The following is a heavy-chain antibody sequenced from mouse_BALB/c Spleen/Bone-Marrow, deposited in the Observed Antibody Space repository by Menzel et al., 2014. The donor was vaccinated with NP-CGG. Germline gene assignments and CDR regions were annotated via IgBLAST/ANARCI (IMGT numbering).Heavy chain of an antibody. Sequence: QVQLKQSGAELVRPGSSVKISCKASGYAFSNYWMNWMKQRPGQGLEWIGQIYPGDGDTNYNGELKGKATLTADKSSNTAYMQLGSLTSEDSAVYFCASRGDYSYSMDYWGQGTSVTVSS. V-gene: IGHV1-80*01. CDR1: GYAFSNYW. J-gene: IGHJ4*01. D-gene: IGHD1-1*01. CDR3: ASRGDYSYSMDY. CDR2: IYPGDGDT.